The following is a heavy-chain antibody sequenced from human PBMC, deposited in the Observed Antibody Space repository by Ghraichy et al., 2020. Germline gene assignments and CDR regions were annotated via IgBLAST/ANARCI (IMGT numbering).Heavy chain of an antibody. V-gene: IGHV4-59*08. Sequence: SETLSLTCTVSGGSISSYYWSWIRQPPGKGLEWIGYIYYSGSTNYNPSLKSRVTISVDTSKNQFSLKLSSVTAADTAVYYCARQRFVTMVRGVSNNWYFDLWGRGTLVTVSS. D-gene: IGHD3-10*01. CDR3: ARQRFVTMVRGVSNNWYFDL. CDR2: IYYSGST. CDR1: GGSISSYY. J-gene: IGHJ2*01.